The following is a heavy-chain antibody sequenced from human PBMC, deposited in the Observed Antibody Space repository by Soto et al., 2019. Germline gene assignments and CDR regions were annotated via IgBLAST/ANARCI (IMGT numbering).Heavy chain of an antibody. CDR2: MNGDGSST. V-gene: IGHV3-74*03. CDR1: GFTFSNYW. D-gene: IGHD6-6*01. J-gene: IGHJ4*02. CDR3: ARGSLAAGSSTFDY. Sequence: PGGSLRLSXAASGFTFSNYWMHWVRQAPGKGLLWVSRMNGDGSSTKSADSVKGRFTISRDNAKNTIYLQMSGLRAEDTAVYYCARGSLAAGSSTFDYWGQGTLVTVSS.